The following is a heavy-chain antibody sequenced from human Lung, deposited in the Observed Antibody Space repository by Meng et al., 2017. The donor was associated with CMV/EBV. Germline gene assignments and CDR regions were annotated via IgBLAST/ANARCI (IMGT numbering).Heavy chain of an antibody. Sequence: SCAASGFTFSSYSINWVRQAPGKGLEWVSSISSRSSYIYYADSVKGRFTISRDNAKNSLYLQMNSLRAEDTAVYYCAREFCSSSSCYPPDVWGQGTXVTVSS. CDR1: GFTFSSYS. J-gene: IGHJ6*02. CDR3: AREFCSSSSCYPPDV. CDR2: ISSRSSYI. V-gene: IGHV3-21*01. D-gene: IGHD2-2*01.